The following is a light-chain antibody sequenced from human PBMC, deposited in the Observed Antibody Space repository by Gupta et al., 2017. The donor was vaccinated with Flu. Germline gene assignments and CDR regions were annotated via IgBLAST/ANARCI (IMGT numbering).Light chain of an antibody. J-gene: IGLJ3*02. V-gene: IGLV7-46*01. Sequence: QAVVTQEPYLTGSPGGTVTLTCGSDTGPVTSGHYAYWFQQKPGQAPRTLISDTDNRQSWAPARFSGSRLAGNAALTLSGAQIDDEADYYCKHSDRGFVVFGGGTKLAVL. CDR1: TGPVTSGHY. CDR2: DTD. CDR3: KHSDRGFVV.